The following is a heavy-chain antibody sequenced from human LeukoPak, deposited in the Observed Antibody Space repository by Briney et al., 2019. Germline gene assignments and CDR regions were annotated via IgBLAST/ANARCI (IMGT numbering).Heavy chain of an antibody. J-gene: IGHJ6*03. V-gene: IGHV1-69*05. CDR3: AATSMVRGYYYYMDV. Sequence: SVKVSCKASGGTFSSYAISWVRQAPGQGLEWMGGIIPIFGTANYAQKFQGRVTITTDESTSTAYMELSSLRSEDTAVYYCAATSMVRGYYYYMDVWGKGTTVTVSS. CDR1: GGTFSSYA. D-gene: IGHD3-10*01. CDR2: IIPIFGTA.